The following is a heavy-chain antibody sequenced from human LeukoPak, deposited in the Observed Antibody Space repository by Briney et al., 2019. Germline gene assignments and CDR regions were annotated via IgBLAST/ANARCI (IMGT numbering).Heavy chain of an antibody. D-gene: IGHD5-12*01. J-gene: IGHJ4*02. CDR2: ISSSGSTI. V-gene: IGHV3-11*01. Sequence: GGSLRLSCAASGFTFSDYYMSWLRQAPGKGLEWVSYISSSGSTIYYADSVKGRFTISRDNAKNSLYLQMNSLRAEDTAVYYCARDIVATLYFDYWGQGTLVTVSS. CDR3: ARDIVATLYFDY. CDR1: GFTFSDYY.